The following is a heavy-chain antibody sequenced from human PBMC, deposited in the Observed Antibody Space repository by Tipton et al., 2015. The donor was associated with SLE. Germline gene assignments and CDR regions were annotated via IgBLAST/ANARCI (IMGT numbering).Heavy chain of an antibody. CDR3: AREVSSGWFAEYFQH. J-gene: IGHJ1*01. CDR2: IYHSGST. D-gene: IGHD6-19*01. V-gene: IGHV4-38-2*02. Sequence: TLSLTCAVSGYSISSGYYWGWIRQPPGKGLEWIGSIYHSGSTYYNPSLKSRVTISVDTSKNQFSLKLSSVTAADTAVYYCAREVSSGWFAEYFQHWGQGTLVTVSS. CDR1: GYSISSGYY.